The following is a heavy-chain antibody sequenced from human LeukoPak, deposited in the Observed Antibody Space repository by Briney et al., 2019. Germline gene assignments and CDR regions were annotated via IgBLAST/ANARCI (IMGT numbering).Heavy chain of an antibody. V-gene: IGHV3-23*01. CDR1: GFTFSSYA. CDR2: ISGSGGST. J-gene: IGHJ4*02. Sequence: PGGSLRLSCAASGFTFSSYAMSWVRQAPGKGLEWVSAISGSGGSTYYADSVKGRFTISRDNAKNSLYLQMNSLRAEDTAVYYCARDFSRRGWSDYWGQGTLVTVSS. CDR3: ARDFSRRGWSDY. D-gene: IGHD6-19*01.